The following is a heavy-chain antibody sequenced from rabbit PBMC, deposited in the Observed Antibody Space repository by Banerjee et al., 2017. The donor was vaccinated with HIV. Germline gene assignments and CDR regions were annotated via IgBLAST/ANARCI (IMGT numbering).Heavy chain of an antibody. Sequence: QSLEESGGGLVKPGGTLKLSCKASGFDFSSYGVSWVCQAPGKGLEWIGYITYGGSAYYASWVKGRFTISRDNAQNTVSLQLNSLTAADTATYFCLRRWHSTDLWGPGTLVTVS. V-gene: IGHV1S28*01. J-gene: IGHJ4*01. D-gene: IGHD7-1*01. CDR1: GFDFSSYG. CDR3: LRRWHSTDL. CDR2: ITYGGSA.